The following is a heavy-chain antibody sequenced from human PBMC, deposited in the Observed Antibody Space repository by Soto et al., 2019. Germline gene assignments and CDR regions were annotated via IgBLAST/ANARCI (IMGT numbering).Heavy chain of an antibody. CDR1: GGSISTYY. CDR3: ARAAGCSGDSCAFDP. J-gene: IGHJ5*02. CDR2: IYYTGST. Sequence: SETLSLTCTVSGGSISTYYWSWIRQPPGKGLEWIGYIYYTGSTNYNPSLKSRVTISVDTSKNQFSLKLSSVTAVDTAVYYCARAAGCSGDSCAFDPWGKGTLVPVAS. D-gene: IGHD2-15*01. V-gene: IGHV4-59*01.